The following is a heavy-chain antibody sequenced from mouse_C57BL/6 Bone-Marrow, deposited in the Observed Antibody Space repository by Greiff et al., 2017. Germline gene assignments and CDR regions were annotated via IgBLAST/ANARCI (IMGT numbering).Heavy chain of an antibody. CDR2: IYPGGGYT. CDR3: ARLTGTFFDY. CDR1: GYTFTNYW. J-gene: IGHJ2*01. Sequence: VQLQQSGAELVRPGTSVKMSCKASGYTFTNYWIGWAKQRPGHGLEWIGDIYPGGGYTNYNEKFKGKATLTADKSSSTAYMQFSSLTSEDSAIYYGARLTGTFFDYWGQGTTLTVSS. V-gene: IGHV1-63*01. D-gene: IGHD4-1*01.